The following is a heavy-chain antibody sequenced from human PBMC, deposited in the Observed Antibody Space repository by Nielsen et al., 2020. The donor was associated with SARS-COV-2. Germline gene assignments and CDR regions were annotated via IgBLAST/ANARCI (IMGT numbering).Heavy chain of an antibody. J-gene: IGHJ4*02. CDR1: GFTFSSYA. D-gene: IGHD6-19*01. CDR2: ISYDGSNK. V-gene: IGHV3-30-3*01. Sequence: GESLKISCAASGFTFSSYAMHWVRQAPGKGLEWVAVISYDGSNKYYADSVKGRFTISRDNSKNTLYLQMNSLRAEDTAVYYCARDLGYSSGWSSDFDYWGQGTLVTVSS. CDR3: ARDLGYSSGWSSDFDY.